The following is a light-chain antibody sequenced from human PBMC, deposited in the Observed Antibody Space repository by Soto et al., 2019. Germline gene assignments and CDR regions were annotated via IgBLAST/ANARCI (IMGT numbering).Light chain of an antibody. Sequence: DIQMTQSPSTLSGSVGDRVTITCRASQTISSWLARYQQKPGKASKPLIYKASTLKSGVPSRFSGSGSGTEFTLTSSRLQPDDFATYFCQHYNSYSEAFGQGTKVELK. CDR2: KAS. J-gene: IGKJ1*01. V-gene: IGKV1-5*03. CDR1: QTISSW. CDR3: QHYNSYSEA.